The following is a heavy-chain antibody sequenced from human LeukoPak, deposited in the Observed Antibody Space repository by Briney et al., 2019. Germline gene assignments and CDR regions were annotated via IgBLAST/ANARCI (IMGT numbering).Heavy chain of an antibody. CDR2: IYWDDDK. CDR1: GFSLSTSGVG. J-gene: IGHJ5*02. V-gene: IGHV2-5*02. CDR3: AHRHGSGWYVGYNWFDP. D-gene: IGHD6-19*01. Sequence: QSGPTLVKPTQTLTLTFTFSGFSLSTSGVGVGWIRQPPGKALEWLALIYWDDDKRYSPSLKSRLTITKDTSKNPVVLTMTNMDPVDTATYYCAHRHGSGWYVGYNWFDPWGQGTLVTVSS.